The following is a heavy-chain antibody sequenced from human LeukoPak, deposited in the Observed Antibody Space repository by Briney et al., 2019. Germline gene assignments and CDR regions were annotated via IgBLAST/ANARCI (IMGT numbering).Heavy chain of an antibody. Sequence: SETLSLTCTVSGYSISSGYYWGWIRQPPGKGLEWIGRIYTSGSTNYNPSLKSRVTISVDTSKNQFSLKLSSVTAADTAVYYCARVFAGPSGSGWAYYYYYHYYMDVWGKGTTVTISS. D-gene: IGHD6-19*01. CDR1: GYSISSGYY. CDR3: ARVFAGPSGSGWAYYYYYHYYMDV. J-gene: IGHJ6*03. V-gene: IGHV4-38-2*02. CDR2: IYTSGST.